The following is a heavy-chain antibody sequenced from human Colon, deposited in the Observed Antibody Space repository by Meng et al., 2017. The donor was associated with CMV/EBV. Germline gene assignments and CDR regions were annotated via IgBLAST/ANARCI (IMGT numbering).Heavy chain of an antibody. D-gene: IGHD2-21*01. CDR2: IIPTFGTP. Sequence: SVKVSCKTTGGPFSSYATSWVRQAPGQGLEWVGAIIPTFGTPHYAQKFQGRVTITADESTTTAYMELRGLKSDDTAMYYCGRGLKGGAIFFYYAMDVWGPGTTVTVSS. CDR3: GRGLKGGAIFFYYAMDV. CDR1: GGPFSSYA. J-gene: IGHJ6*02. V-gene: IGHV1-69*13.